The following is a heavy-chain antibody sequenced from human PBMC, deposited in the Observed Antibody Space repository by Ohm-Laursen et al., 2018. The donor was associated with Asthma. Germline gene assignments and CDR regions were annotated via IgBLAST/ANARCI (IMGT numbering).Heavy chain of an antibody. CDR2: IYYSGST. CDR3: AREATVITRYFDS. J-gene: IGHJ4*02. CDR1: GGSISSYY. D-gene: IGHD4-23*01. Sequence: GTLSLTCTVSGGSISSYYWSWIRQPPGKGLEWIGYIYYSGSTNYNPSLKSRVTISGDTSKNQFSLKLNSVTAADTAVYYCAREATVITRYFDSWGQGILVTVSS. V-gene: IGHV4-59*01.